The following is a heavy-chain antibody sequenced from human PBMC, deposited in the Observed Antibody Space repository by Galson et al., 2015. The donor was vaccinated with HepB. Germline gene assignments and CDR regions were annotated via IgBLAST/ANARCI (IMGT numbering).Heavy chain of an antibody. J-gene: IGHJ5*02. D-gene: IGHD6-13*01. V-gene: IGHV7-4-1*02. CDR1: GYTFTSYA. CDR3: AREPEYSSSWWAGQKRENNWFDP. Sequence: SVKVSCKASGYTFTSYAMNWVRQAPGQGLEWMGWINTNTGNPTYAQGFTGRFVFSSDTSVSTAYLQISSLKAEDTAVYYCAREPEYSSSWWAGQKRENNWFDPWGQGTLVTVSS. CDR2: INTNTGNP.